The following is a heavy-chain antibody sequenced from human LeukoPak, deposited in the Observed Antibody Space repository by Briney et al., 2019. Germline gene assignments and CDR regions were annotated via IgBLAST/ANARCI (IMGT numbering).Heavy chain of an antibody. CDR2: ISGSGGST. CDR1: GFTFSSYA. V-gene: IGHV3-23*01. Sequence: GGSLRLSCAASGFTFSSYAMSWVRQAPGKGLEWVSAISGSGGSTYYADSAKGRFTISRDNSKNTLYLQMNSLRAEDTAVYYCAKDIDVTMIVVVTPMIDYWGQGTLVTVSS. CDR3: AKDIDVTMIVVVTPMIDY. J-gene: IGHJ4*02. D-gene: IGHD3-22*01.